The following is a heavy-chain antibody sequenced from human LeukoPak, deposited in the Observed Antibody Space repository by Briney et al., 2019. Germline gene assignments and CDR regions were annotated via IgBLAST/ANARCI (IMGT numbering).Heavy chain of an antibody. Sequence: SETLSLTCAVSGGSFSAYYWTWIRQPPGKGLEWIGEINHSGSANYNPSLKSRVTISVDTSKNQFSLKLSSVTAADTAVYYCARVVGARDSWFDPWGQGTLVTVSS. D-gene: IGHD1-26*01. CDR2: INHSGSA. V-gene: IGHV4-34*09. CDR1: GGSFSAYY. CDR3: ARVVGARDSWFDP. J-gene: IGHJ5*02.